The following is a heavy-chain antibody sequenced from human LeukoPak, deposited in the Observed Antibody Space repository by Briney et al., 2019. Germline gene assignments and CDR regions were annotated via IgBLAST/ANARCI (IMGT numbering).Heavy chain of an antibody. Sequence: GGYLRLSCQTSGFTFGNYAMSWARQAQGKELEWISAISTNGVNTYYADSVKGRFTISRDNSRHTLSLQMNGLRADDTAVYYCAKGSAAARPYYFDSWGQGTLVAVSS. CDR2: ISTNGVNT. V-gene: IGHV3-23*01. CDR1: GFTFGNYA. CDR3: AKGSAAARPYYFDS. D-gene: IGHD6-6*01. J-gene: IGHJ4*02.